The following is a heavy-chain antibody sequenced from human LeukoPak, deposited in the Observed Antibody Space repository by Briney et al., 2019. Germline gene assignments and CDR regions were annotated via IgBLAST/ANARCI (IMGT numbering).Heavy chain of an antibody. D-gene: IGHD6-13*01. CDR3: TRALPNSSSWSRWFDP. CDR1: GFTFDDYG. Sequence: GGSLRLSCAASGFTFDDYGMSWVRQAPGKGLEWVGRIRSKANSYATAYAASVKGRFTISRDDSKNTAYLQMNSLKTEDTAVYYCTRALPNSSSWSRWFDPWGQGTLVTVSS. V-gene: IGHV3-73*01. CDR2: IRSKANSYAT. J-gene: IGHJ5*02.